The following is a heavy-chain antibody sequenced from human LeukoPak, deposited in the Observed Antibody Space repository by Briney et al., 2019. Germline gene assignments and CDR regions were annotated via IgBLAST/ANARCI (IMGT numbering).Heavy chain of an antibody. CDR1: QFSVRSNY. CDR2: IYSGGST. Sequence: PGGSLRLSRAPSQFSVRSNYITWVRPAPGKGREWVSLIYSGGSTYYADSVKGRFTIPRDNSKNTLYLQMNSMRAEDTAVYYCARGPIGYHNTGGQGTLVTVSS. D-gene: IGHD6-25*01. V-gene: IGHV3-66*01. J-gene: IGHJ4*02. CDR3: ARGPIGYHNT.